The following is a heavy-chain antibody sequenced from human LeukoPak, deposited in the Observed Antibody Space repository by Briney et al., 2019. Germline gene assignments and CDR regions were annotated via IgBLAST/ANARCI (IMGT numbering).Heavy chain of an antibody. Sequence: GRSLRLSCAASGFTFSSYGMHWVCQAPGKGLEWVAVIWYDGSNKYYADSVKGRFTISRDNSKNTLYLQMNSLRAEDTAVYYCAKDRRWELLLDYWGQGTLVTVSS. D-gene: IGHD1-26*01. V-gene: IGHV3-33*06. J-gene: IGHJ4*02. CDR2: IWYDGSNK. CDR3: AKDRRWELLLDY. CDR1: GFTFSSYG.